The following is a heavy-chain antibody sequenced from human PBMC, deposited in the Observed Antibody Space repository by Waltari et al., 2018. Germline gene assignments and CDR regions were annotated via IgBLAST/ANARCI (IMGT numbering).Heavy chain of an antibody. CDR1: GGSFSGYY. V-gene: IGHV4-34*01. Sequence: QVQLQQWGAGLLKPSETLSLTCAVYGGSFSGYYWSWIRQPPGKGLEWIGEINHSGSTNDNPSLKSRVTRSVDTSKNRFSLKLSSVTAADTAVYYCARSPWGRSGWFDPWGQGTLVTVSS. CDR2: INHSGST. D-gene: IGHD1-26*01. CDR3: ARSPWGRSGWFDP. J-gene: IGHJ5*02.